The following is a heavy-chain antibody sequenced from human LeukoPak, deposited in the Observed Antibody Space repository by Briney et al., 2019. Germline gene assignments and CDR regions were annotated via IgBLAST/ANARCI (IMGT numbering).Heavy chain of an antibody. CDR1: GYTFTNYD. V-gene: IGHV1-8*01. CDR3: ARDARGAAVADDPLDI. J-gene: IGHJ3*02. CDR2: MNPNSGST. Sequence: ASVKVSCKASGYTFTNYDFNWMRQATGQGLEWMGWMNPNSGSTGYAQKFQGRVTMTRDTSISTAYMELSSPTSEDTAVYYCARDARGAAVADDPLDIWGQGTTVTVSS. D-gene: IGHD3-10*01.